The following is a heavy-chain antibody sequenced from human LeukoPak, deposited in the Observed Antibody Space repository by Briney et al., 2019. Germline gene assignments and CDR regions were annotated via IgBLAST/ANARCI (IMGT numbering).Heavy chain of an antibody. CDR1: GGTFSSYV. Sequence: SVKVSCKASGGTFSSYVISWVRQAPGQGLEWMGGIIPIFGTADYAQKFQGRVTITTDESTSTAYMELSSLRSEDTAVYYCAREDDGYNPTGYWGQGTLVTVSS. J-gene: IGHJ4*02. D-gene: IGHD5-24*01. CDR2: IIPIFGTA. CDR3: AREDDGYNPTGY. V-gene: IGHV1-69*05.